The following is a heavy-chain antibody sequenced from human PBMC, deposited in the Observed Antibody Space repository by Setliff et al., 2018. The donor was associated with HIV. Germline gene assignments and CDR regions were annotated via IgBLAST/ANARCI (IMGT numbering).Heavy chain of an antibody. CDR1: GGSFSGYY. Sequence: PSETLSLTCAVYGGSFSGYYWSWIRQPPGKGLEWIGGINHSGSTYSNPSLKSRVTISVDTSKNQFSLKLSSVTAADTAVYYCARHPDTAMVTYWGQGTLVTVSS. V-gene: IGHV4-34*01. CDR2: INHSGST. D-gene: IGHD5-18*01. J-gene: IGHJ4*02. CDR3: ARHPDTAMVTY.